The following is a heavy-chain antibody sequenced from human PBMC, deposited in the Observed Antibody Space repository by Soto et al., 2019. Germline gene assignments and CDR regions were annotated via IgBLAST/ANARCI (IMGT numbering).Heavy chain of an antibody. J-gene: IGHJ4*02. D-gene: IGHD1-26*01. CDR3: AKEAPRRSYADQ. CDR2: INHSGST. Sequence: SETLSLTCAVYGGSFSGYYWTWIRQPPGTGLEWIGEINHSGSTNYNPSLKSRVTISRDNSKSTLYLQMNSLRVEDTAVYYCAKEAPRRSYADQWGQGTLVTVSS. V-gene: IGHV4-34*01. CDR1: GGSFSGYY.